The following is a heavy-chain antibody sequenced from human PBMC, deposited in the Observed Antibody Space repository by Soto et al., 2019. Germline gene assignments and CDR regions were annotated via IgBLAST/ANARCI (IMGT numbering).Heavy chain of an antibody. Sequence: QVQLVQTGAEVKKPGSSVKVSCKASGGTFSSYAISWVRQAPGQGREWMGGIIPIFGTANYAQKFQGRVTITADESTSTAYMELSSLRSEDTAVYYCAIDQERDFWSGYSYYYGMDVWGQGTTVTVSS. D-gene: IGHD3-3*01. J-gene: IGHJ6*02. CDR1: GGTFSSYA. CDR3: AIDQERDFWSGYSYYYGMDV. V-gene: IGHV1-69*01. CDR2: IIPIFGTA.